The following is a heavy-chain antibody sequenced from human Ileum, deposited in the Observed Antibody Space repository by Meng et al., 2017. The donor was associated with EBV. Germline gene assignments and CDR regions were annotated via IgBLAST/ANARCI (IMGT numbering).Heavy chain of an antibody. Sequence: VQLVQSGAEFESPGSAIKLSFKASGYTFPVYAIHWVRQAPGQRLEWMGWSNPGSGNTKYSQKFQGRVTITRDTSATTVYMDLSSLRSEDTAVFYCARDGGFSVGATKYDYWGQGALVTVSS. CDR1: GYTFPVYA. CDR2: SNPGSGNT. J-gene: IGHJ4*02. V-gene: IGHV1-3*01. D-gene: IGHD1-26*01. CDR3: ARDGGFSVGATKYDY.